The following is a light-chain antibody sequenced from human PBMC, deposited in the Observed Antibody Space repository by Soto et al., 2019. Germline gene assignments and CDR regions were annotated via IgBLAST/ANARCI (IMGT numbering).Light chain of an antibody. CDR3: QQYGISPFT. CDR2: SAS. J-gene: IGKJ3*01. CDR1: QSVSSSY. V-gene: IGKV3-20*01. Sequence: IVLTQSPGTLSLSPGERATLSCRASQSVSSSYLAWYQQKPGQAPRLLIYSASNKATSIPDRFSGSGSGTDFTLTISRLEPEDFAVYYCQQYGISPFTFGPGNKVDIK.